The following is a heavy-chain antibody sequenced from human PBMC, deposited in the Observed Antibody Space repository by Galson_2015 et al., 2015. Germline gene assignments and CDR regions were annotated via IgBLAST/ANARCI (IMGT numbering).Heavy chain of an antibody. CDR3: ARASYYDSSGYYFDY. V-gene: IGHV3-13*01. CDR2: IGTAGDT. J-gene: IGHJ4*02. D-gene: IGHD3-22*01. Sequence: LRLSCAASGFTFSSYDMHWVRQATGTGLEWVSAIGTAGDTYYPGSVKGRFTISRENAKNSLYLQMNSLRAGDTAVYYCARASYYDSSGYYFDYWGQGTLVTVSS. CDR1: GFTFSSYD.